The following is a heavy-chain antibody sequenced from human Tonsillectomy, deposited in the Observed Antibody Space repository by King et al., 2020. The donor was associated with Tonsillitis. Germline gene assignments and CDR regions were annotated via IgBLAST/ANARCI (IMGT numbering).Heavy chain of an antibody. Sequence: VQLVESGAEVKKPGASVKVSCKASGYTFTGYYMHWVRQAPGQGLEWMGWINPNSGGTNYAQKFQGRVTMTTDTYISTAYMERSRLRSDDNAVYYCARRPYCSGTSGPQTDFDYWGQGTLVTVSS. CDR2: INPNSGGT. CDR3: ARRPYCSGTSGPQTDFDY. J-gene: IGHJ4*02. D-gene: IGHD2-2*01. CDR1: GYTFTGYY. V-gene: IGHV1-2*02.